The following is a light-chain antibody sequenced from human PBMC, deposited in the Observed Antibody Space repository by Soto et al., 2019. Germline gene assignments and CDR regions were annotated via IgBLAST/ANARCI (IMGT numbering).Light chain of an antibody. Sequence: EIVLTQSPGTLSLSPGERATLSCRASQSVSSSYLAWYQQKPGQAPRLLIYGASSRATGLPDRFSGSGSGTHFTLTISRLEPEDFAVYYCQQYGRSAITFGQGTRLEI. CDR2: GAS. V-gene: IGKV3-20*01. CDR3: QQYGRSAIT. J-gene: IGKJ5*01. CDR1: QSVSSSY.